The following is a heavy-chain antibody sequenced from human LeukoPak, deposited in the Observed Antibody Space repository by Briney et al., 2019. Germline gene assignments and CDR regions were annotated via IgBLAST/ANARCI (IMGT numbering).Heavy chain of an antibody. CDR3: ARFVYGDYVDWYFDL. D-gene: IGHD4-17*01. CDR2: IYYSGST. Sequence: LETLSLTCTVSGGSISSHYWSWIRQPPGKGLEWIGSIYYSGSTNYNPSLKSRVTISIDTSKNQFSLKLSSVTASDTAVYYCARFVYGDYVDWYFDLWGRGTLVTVSS. CDR1: GGSISSHY. J-gene: IGHJ2*01. V-gene: IGHV4-59*11.